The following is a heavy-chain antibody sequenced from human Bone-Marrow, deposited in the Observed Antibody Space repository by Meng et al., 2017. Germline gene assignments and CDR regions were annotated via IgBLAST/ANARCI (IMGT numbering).Heavy chain of an antibody. Sequence: GESLKISCAASGFTFSSYAMHWVRQAPGKGLEWISCISSSSSAIHYADSVKGRFTISRDNAKNSLYLQMYSLRVEDSATYYCAGSGYAIINYHYGMDVWGQGTTVTVSS. CDR2: ISSSSSAI. J-gene: IGHJ6*02. CDR3: AGSGYAIINYHYGMDV. D-gene: IGHD5-12*01. CDR1: GFTFSSYA. V-gene: IGHV3-21*06.